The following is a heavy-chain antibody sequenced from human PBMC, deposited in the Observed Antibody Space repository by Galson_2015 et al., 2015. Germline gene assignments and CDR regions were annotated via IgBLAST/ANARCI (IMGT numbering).Heavy chain of an antibody. D-gene: IGHD6-13*01. V-gene: IGHV1-69*13. Sequence: SVKVSCKASGVTFNSYGISWVRQAPGQGLVWMPGIIPIFGTATYAQSLQGSVTITADDATSTAYLELTSLRSEYTAVYYCARRHFHAACATSAYYYYCMDVWGKGTTVTVSS. CDR3: ARRHFHAACATSAYYYYCMDV. CDR2: IIPIFGTA. CDR1: GVTFNSYG. J-gene: IGHJ6*04.